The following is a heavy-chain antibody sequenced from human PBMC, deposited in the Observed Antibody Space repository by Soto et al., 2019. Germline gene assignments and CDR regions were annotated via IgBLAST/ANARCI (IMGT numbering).Heavy chain of an antibody. V-gene: IGHV1-69*13. D-gene: IGHD3-22*01. CDR1: GGTFSSYA. CDR2: IIPIFGTA. Sequence: SVTVSCQASGGTFSSYAISWVRQAPGQGLEWMGGIIPIFGTANYAQKFQGRVTITADESTSTAYMELSSLRSEDTAVYYCARLNYYDSSGNRDYWGQGTLVTVSS. J-gene: IGHJ4*02. CDR3: ARLNYYDSSGNRDY.